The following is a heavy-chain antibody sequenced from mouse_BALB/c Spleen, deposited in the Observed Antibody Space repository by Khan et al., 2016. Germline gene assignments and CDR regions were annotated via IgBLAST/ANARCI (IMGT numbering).Heavy chain of an antibody. CDR3: LRWGGWNFDV. J-gene: IGHJ1*01. CDR1: GFTFSGFW. Sequence: EVQLLETGGGLVQPGGSRGLSCEGSGFTFSGFWMSWVRQTPGKTLEWIGDINSDGSAINYAPSIKDRFTIFRDIDKNTLYLQMNNVRSEDTATYFCLRWGGWNFDVWGAGTTVTVSS. CDR2: INSDGSAI. V-gene: IGHV11-2*02.